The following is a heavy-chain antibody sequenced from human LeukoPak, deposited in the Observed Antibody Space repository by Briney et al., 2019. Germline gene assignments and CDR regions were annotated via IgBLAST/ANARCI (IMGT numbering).Heavy chain of an antibody. V-gene: IGHV4-39*01. CDR1: GDSINNKNYY. CDR3: ARQLKGGYCSTTTCYLGTWTFDP. D-gene: IGHD2-2*03. CDR2: VYFGGNT. Sequence: SETLSLTCNVSGDSINNKNYYWGWIRQRPGKGLEWIASVYFGGNTFSNPSLRRRVTISVDTSKNHFSLRLTSVTAADTAVYYCARQLKGGYCSTTTCYLGTWTFDPWGQGTLVTASS. J-gene: IGHJ5*02.